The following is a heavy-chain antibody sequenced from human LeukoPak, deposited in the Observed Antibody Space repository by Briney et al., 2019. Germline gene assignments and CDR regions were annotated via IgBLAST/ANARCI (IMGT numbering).Heavy chain of an antibody. CDR2: ISGSSSYT. CDR3: ARVRELYRDY. J-gene: IGHJ4*02. Sequence: PGGSLRLSCAASGFTFSRYTMNWLRQAPGKGLEWVSSISGSSSYTFYADSVKGRFTISRDNAKNSLYLQMNSLRAEDTAVYYCARVRELYRDYWGQGTLVTVSS. D-gene: IGHD1-7*01. V-gene: IGHV3-21*01. CDR1: GFTFSRYT.